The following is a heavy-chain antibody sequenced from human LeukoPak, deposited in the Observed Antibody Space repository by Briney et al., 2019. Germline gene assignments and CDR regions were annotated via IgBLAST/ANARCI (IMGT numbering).Heavy chain of an antibody. CDR1: GDSISSDY. D-gene: IGHD5-18*01. J-gene: IGHJ6*03. Sequence: SETLSLTCIVSGDSISSDYWSWIRQPPGKGLEWIGYIYYSGSTNYNPSLKSRVTISVDTSKNQFSLKLSSVTAADTAVYYCARTTEGGYTYGYFYYNYMDVWGKGTTVTISS. CDR2: IYYSGST. V-gene: IGHV4-59*01. CDR3: ARTTEGGYTYGYFYYNYMDV.